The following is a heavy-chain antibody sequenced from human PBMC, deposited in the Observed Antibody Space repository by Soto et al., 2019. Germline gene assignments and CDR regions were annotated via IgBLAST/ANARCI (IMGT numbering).Heavy chain of an antibody. CDR2: IIPILGIA. V-gene: IGHV1-69*02. CDR1: GGTFSSYT. Sequence: QVQLVQSGAEVKKPGSSVKVSCKASGGTFSSYTISWVRQAPGQGLEWMGRIIPILGIANYAQKFQGRVTITADKSTSTAHMELSSLRSEDTAVYYCATYCSGGSCYTSPEYFQHWGQGTLVTVSS. J-gene: IGHJ1*01. CDR3: ATYCSGGSCYTSPEYFQH. D-gene: IGHD2-15*01.